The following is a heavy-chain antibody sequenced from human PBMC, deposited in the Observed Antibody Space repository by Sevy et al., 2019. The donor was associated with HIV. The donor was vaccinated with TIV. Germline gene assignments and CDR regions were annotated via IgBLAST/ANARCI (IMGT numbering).Heavy chain of an antibody. Sequence: AGGSLRLSCAASGFTFSSYAMSWVRQAPGKGLEWVSAISGSGGSTYYADSVKGRITISRDNSKNTLYLQMNSLRAEDTAVYYCAKDLYWGVQPDYGMDVWGQGTTVTVSS. CDR1: GFTFSSYA. CDR2: ISGSGGST. CDR3: AKDLYWGVQPDYGMDV. J-gene: IGHJ6*02. D-gene: IGHD3-16*01. V-gene: IGHV3-23*01.